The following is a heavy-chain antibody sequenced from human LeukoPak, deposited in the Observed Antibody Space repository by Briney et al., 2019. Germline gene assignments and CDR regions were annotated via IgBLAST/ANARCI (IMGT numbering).Heavy chain of an antibody. CDR1: GFSFSPYS. D-gene: IGHD6-19*01. V-gene: IGHV3-48*04. Sequence: GGSLRLSCAASGFSFSPYSMNWLRQAPGKGLEWVSYIDSSSGTIYYADSVKGRFTISRDNAKNSLYLQMNSLRAEDTAVYYCARGTVADFDYWGQGTLVTVSS. J-gene: IGHJ4*02. CDR3: ARGTVADFDY. CDR2: IDSSSGTI.